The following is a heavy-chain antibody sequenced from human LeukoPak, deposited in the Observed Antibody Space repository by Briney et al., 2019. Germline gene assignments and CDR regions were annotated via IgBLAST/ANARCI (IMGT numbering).Heavy chain of an antibody. CDR2: INPSAGST. CDR1: GYTFTSYC. CDR3: ARGSLVYLSTDYYMDV. J-gene: IGHJ6*03. V-gene: IGHV1-46*01. Sequence: ASVKVSCKASGYTFTSYCLHWVRQAPGQGLEWMGIINPSAGSTSYAQKFQGRITMTRDMSTSTIYMDLSSLRSEDTAVYYCARGSLVYLSTDYYMDVWGKGTTVTVSS. D-gene: IGHD1-14*01.